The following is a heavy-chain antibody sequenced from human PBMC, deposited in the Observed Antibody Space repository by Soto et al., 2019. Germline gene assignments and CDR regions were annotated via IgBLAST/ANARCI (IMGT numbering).Heavy chain of an antibody. CDR3: ARDGKKSNCQNFAY. CDR1: GGTFSIYT. J-gene: IGHJ4*02. Sequence: GASVKVSCKASGGTFSIYTISWVRQAPGQGLEWMGRVIPIFDVTSYAQRFQGRVTITADKSTNTAYMELSSLRSEATAVYYCARDGKKSNCQNFAYGGKEPLVPVSP. CDR2: VIPIFDVT. V-gene: IGHV1-69*02. D-gene: IGHD1-1*01.